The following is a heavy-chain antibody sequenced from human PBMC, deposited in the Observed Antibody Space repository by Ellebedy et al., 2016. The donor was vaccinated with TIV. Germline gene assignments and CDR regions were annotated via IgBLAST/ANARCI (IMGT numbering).Heavy chain of an antibody. V-gene: IGHV3-53*01. J-gene: IGHJ4*02. CDR1: GFTVSSNY. D-gene: IGHD5-12*01. CDR2: IYSGADGGDT. Sequence: GESLKISCAASGFTVSSNYMNWVRQAPGKGLEWVSVIYSGADGGDTYYADSVKGRFTISRDNSKNTLFLQMNSLSAEDTAIYYCAKESGNNGYDGGFDYWGQGTLVTVSS. CDR3: AKESGNNGYDGGFDY.